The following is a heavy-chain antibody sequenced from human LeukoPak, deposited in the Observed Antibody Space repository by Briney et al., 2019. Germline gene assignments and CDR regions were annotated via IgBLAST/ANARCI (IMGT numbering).Heavy chain of an antibody. Sequence: ASVKVSCKASGYTFTGYYMHWVRQAPGQGLEWMGWINPNSGGTNYAQKFQGRVTMTRDTSISTAYMELSRLRSDDTAVYYCARAYGSGSYYRDYWGQGTLVTVSS. CDR3: ARAYGSGSYYRDY. V-gene: IGHV1-2*02. CDR1: GYTFTGYY. D-gene: IGHD3-10*01. CDR2: INPNSGGT. J-gene: IGHJ4*02.